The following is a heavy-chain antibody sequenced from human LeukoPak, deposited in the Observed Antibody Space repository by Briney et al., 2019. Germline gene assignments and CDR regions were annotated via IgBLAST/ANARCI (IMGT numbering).Heavy chain of an antibody. D-gene: IGHD3-10*01. CDR3: ARSKRVWFGVGGAFDI. CDR1: GFTLSGYW. Sequence: PRRSLRLSCAVSGFTLSGYWMSWVRQAPGEGLEWVANIKEDVSEKTYVNSVNGRFTISRDNAKNSLYLQMNSLRAEDTGVYYCARSKRVWFGVGGAFDIWGQGTMVTVSS. J-gene: IGHJ3*02. CDR2: IKEDVSEK. V-gene: IGHV3-7*01.